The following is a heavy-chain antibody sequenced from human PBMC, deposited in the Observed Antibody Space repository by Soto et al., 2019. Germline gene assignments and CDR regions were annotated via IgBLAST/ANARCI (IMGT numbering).Heavy chain of an antibody. J-gene: IGHJ6*02. Sequence: QVQLVQSGAEVKKPGASVKISCKASGYIFSSYYMHWLRQAPGQGRGWLGVIKPSGGSVTYAQKFQGRVTMTGDTSSNTVYRELSSLSSEDAAVYYCARETVNYYSGMDVWGQGTTVTVSS. V-gene: IGHV1-46*01. CDR2: IKPSGGSV. D-gene: IGHD3-10*01. CDR1: GYIFSSYY. CDR3: ARETVNYYSGMDV.